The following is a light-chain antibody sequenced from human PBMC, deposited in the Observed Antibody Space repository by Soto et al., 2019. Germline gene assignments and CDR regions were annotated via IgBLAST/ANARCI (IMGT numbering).Light chain of an antibody. CDR2: GAS. V-gene: IGKV3-20*01. CDR3: QQYNSYCT. J-gene: IGKJ1*01. Sequence: IVLTQSPGTLSLSPGETATLSCRASQTVSSTYLAWYQHKPGRAPRLLIDGASSRAAGIPDRFSGSGSGTEFTLTISSLQPDDFATYYCQQYNSYCTFGQGTKVDIK. CDR1: QTVSSTY.